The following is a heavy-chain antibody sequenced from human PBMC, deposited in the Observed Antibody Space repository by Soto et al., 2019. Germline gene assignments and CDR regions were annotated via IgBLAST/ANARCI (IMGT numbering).Heavy chain of an antibody. Sequence: PGGSPRLSCATPWFSFNSKWMHRVPPAPGKGLVWVSRINTDGSSTSHADFVKGRFTISRDNAKNTLYLQMNSLRTEDTAVYYCAREDFGVFSVAYFDYWGQGTLVTVSS. V-gene: IGHV3-74*01. CDR3: AREDFGVFSVAYFDY. CDR2: INTDGSST. D-gene: IGHD3-3*01. J-gene: IGHJ4*02. CDR1: WFSFNSKW.